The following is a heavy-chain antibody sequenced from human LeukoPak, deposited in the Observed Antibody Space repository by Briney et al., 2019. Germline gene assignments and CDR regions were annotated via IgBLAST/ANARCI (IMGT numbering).Heavy chain of an antibody. Sequence: PSETLSLTCTVSGGSISSYYWSWIRQPPGKGLEWIGYIYCSGSTNYNPSLKSRVTISVDTSKNQFSLKLSSVTAADTAVYYCARGLPRITMIVVASRAFDIWGQGTMVTVSS. D-gene: IGHD3-22*01. V-gene: IGHV4-59*01. J-gene: IGHJ3*02. CDR2: IYCSGST. CDR1: GGSISSYY. CDR3: ARGLPRITMIVVASRAFDI.